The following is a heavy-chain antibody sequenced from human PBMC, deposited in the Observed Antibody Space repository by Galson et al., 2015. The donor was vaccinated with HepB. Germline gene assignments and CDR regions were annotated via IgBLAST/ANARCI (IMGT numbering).Heavy chain of an antibody. CDR3: ARDRVRGYCGGDCYSLSYRGFDY. V-gene: IGHV1-69*10. Sequence: SVKVSCKASGGTFSSYAISWVRQAPGQGLEWMGGIIPILGIADYAQKFQGRVTITADKSTSTAYMELSSLRSEDTAVYYCARDRVRGYCGGDCYSLSYRGFDYWGQGTLVTVSS. CDR1: GGTFSSYA. CDR2: IIPILGIA. J-gene: IGHJ4*02. D-gene: IGHD2-21*01.